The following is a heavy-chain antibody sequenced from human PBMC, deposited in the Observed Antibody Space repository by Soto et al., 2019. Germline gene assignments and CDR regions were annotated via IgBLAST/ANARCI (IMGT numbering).Heavy chain of an antibody. V-gene: IGHV1-8*01. CDR3: ARFFPKTRRGYSGYGPKLRAFDI. D-gene: IGHD5-12*01. Sequence: GASVKVSGKASGYTFTSYDINWVRQATGQGLEWMGWMNPNSGNTGYAQKFQGRVTMTRNTSISTAYMELSSLRSEDTAVYYCARFFPKTRRGYSGYGPKLRAFDIWGQGTMVTVSS. CDR1: GYTFTSYD. J-gene: IGHJ3*02. CDR2: MNPNSGNT.